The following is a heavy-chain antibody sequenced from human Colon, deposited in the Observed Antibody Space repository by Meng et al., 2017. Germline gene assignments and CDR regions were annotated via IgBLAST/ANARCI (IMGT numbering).Heavy chain of an antibody. D-gene: IGHD3-22*01. CDR1: GFIFSDYY. Sequence: QGQLAESGGVWVNPGGSLRLSCAASGFIFSDYYMAWIRQTPGKGLEWVSYISTTGSIAYYADSVKGRFTISRDNAKNSVYLQMNSLRAEDTAVYYCATTGSRSSGSWGQGTLVTISS. CDR2: ISTTGSIA. J-gene: IGHJ4*02. CDR3: ATTGSRSSGS. V-gene: IGHV3-11*01.